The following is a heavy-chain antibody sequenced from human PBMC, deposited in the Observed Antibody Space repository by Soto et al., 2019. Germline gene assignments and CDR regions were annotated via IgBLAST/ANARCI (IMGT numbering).Heavy chain of an antibody. J-gene: IGHJ5*02. CDR1: GFTFSSYG. V-gene: IGHV3-30*18. CDR2: ISYGGSNK. Sequence: QVQLVESGGGVVQPGRSLRLSCAASGFTFSSYGMHWVRQAPGKGLEWVAVISYGGSNKYYADSVKGRFTISRDNSKNPLNXQMNNLRAEDTAVYYCAKDNCISTSCYRLYNWFDPWGQGTLVTVSS. D-gene: IGHD2-2*01. CDR3: AKDNCISTSCYRLYNWFDP.